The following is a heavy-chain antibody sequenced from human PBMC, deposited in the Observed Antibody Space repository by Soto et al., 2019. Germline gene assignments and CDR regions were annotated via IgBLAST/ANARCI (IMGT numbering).Heavy chain of an antibody. CDR3: AKDPYDSSGYYSNDAFDI. CDR2: ISYDGSNK. CDR1: GFTFSSYG. J-gene: IGHJ3*02. D-gene: IGHD3-22*01. Sequence: GGSLRLSCAASGFTFSSYGMHWVRQAPGKGLEWVAVISYDGSNKYYADSVEGRFTISRDNSKNTLYLQMNSLRAEDTAVYYCAKDPYDSSGYYSNDAFDIWGQGTMVTVSS. V-gene: IGHV3-30*18.